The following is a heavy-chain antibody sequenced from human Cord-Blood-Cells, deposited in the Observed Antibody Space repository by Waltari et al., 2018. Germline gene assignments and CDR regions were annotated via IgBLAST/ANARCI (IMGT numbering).Heavy chain of an antibody. CDR3: ARIRAGDVRYWYFDL. CDR2: IFSNDEK. Sequence: QVTLKESGPVLVKPTETLTLTCTVSGFSLSNARMGVSWIRRPPGKALEWLAHIFSNDEKSYSTSLKSRLTISKDTTKRQVVLTMTNMDPVDTATYYCARIRAGDVRYWYFDLWGRGTLVTVSS. D-gene: IGHD7-27*01. V-gene: IGHV2-26*01. J-gene: IGHJ2*01. CDR1: GFSLSNARMG.